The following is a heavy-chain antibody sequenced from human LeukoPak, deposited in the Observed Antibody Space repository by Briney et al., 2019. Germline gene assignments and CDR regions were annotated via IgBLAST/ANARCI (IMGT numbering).Heavy chain of an antibody. CDR2: INPYNGNT. D-gene: IGHD5-12*01. V-gene: IGHV1-18*04. Sequence: ASVKVSCKASGGTLSTYSISWVRQAPGQGLEWMGWINPYNGNTNFAQKLQGRVTMTTDTSTSTAYMELRSLRSDDTAVYYCARTAEYSSFVTHKDYWGQGTLVTVSS. CDR3: ARTAEYSSFVTHKDY. J-gene: IGHJ4*02. CDR1: GGTLSTYS.